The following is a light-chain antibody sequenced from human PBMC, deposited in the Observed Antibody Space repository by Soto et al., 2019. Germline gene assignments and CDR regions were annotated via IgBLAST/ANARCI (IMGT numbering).Light chain of an antibody. Sequence: HSALTEPASVSGSPGQSITISCTGTSSDVGSYNLVSWYQQHPGKAPKLMIYEVSKRPSGVSNRFSGSKSGNTASLTISGLQAEDEADYYCCSYAGTPYVFGTGTKSPS. J-gene: IGLJ1*01. CDR1: SSDVGSYNL. CDR2: EVS. CDR3: CSYAGTPYV. V-gene: IGLV2-23*02.